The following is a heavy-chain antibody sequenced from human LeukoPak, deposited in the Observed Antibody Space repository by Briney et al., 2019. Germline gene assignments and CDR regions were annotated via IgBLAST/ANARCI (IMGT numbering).Heavy chain of an antibody. D-gene: IGHD3-3*01. J-gene: IGHJ4*02. V-gene: IGHV4-34*01. Sequence: SSETLSLTCAVYGGSFSGYYWSWIRQPPGKGLEWIGEINHSGSTNYNPSLKSRVTISVDTSKNQFSLKLSSVTAADTAVYYCARHLVFGVVMQYFDYWGQGTLVTVSS. CDR3: ARHLVFGVVMQYFDY. CDR2: INHSGST. CDR1: GGSFSGYY.